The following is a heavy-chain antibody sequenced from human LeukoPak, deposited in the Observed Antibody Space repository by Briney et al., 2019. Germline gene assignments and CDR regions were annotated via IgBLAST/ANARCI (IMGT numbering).Heavy chain of an antibody. D-gene: IGHD4-17*01. CDR1: GGSISSGDYY. CDR3: ARATKGMTTVRYDYDYYTDV. J-gene: IGHJ6*03. Sequence: PSETLSLTCTVSGGSISSGDYYWTWIRQHPGKGLEWIGYIYYSGSSFYNPSLKSRVTVSVDTAKTQCSLKLSSVTAAASAVYLCARATKGMTTVRYDYDYYTDVWGKGTTVTVSS. V-gene: IGHV4-31*03. CDR2: IYYSGSS.